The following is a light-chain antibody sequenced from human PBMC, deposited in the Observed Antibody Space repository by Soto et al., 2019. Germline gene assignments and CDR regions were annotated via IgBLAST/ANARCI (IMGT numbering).Light chain of an antibody. J-gene: IGKJ4*01. CDR1: QSVSNN. CDR2: GAS. CDR3: QQYNKWPLT. Sequence: ENMLTHSLGTLSLSPEERATLSCRASQSVSNNYLAWYQQKPGQAPRLLIYGASNRATDVPARFSGSGSGTEFTLTISGLQSEDFAVYYCQQYNKWPLTFGGGTKVDIK. V-gene: IGKV3-15*01.